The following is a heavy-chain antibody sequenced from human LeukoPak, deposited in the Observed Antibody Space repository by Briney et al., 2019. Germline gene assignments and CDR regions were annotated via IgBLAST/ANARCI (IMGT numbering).Heavy chain of an antibody. V-gene: IGHV4-59*01. CDR2: IYYSGST. J-gene: IGHJ1*01. D-gene: IGHD5-18*01. Sequence: PSETLSLTCTASGGSISSYYWSWIRQPTGKGLEWIGYIYYSGSTNYNPSLKSRVTISVDTSNNQFSLKLSSVSAADTAVYYCEISGYSYGYGYFQHWGQGTMVTVSS. CDR3: EISGYSYGYGYFQH. CDR1: GGSISSYY.